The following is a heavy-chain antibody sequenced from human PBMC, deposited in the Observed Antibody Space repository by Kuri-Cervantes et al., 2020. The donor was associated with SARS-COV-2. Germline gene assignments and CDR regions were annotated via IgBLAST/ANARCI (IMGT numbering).Heavy chain of an antibody. CDR2: ISYDGANE. D-gene: IGHD1-1*01. CDR1: GFPFSSYA. Sequence: GESLKISCAASGFPFSSYALHWVRQAPGKGLQWVAVISYDGANEYYADSVKGRFTLSRDNAKNMLFLQVNSLRAEDTAVYYCVRDGDHWNFDYWGQGTLVTVSS. CDR3: VRDGDHWNFDY. J-gene: IGHJ4*02. V-gene: IGHV3-30*07.